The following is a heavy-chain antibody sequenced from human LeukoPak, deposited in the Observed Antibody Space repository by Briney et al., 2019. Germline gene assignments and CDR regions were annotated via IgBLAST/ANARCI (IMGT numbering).Heavy chain of an antibody. Sequence: GGSLRLSCAASGFTFSSYAMSWVRQAPGKGLEWVAVISYDGSNKYYADSVKGRFTISRDNSKNTLYLQMNSLRAEDTAVYFCARDQSGYSGYYYLEGRYFDYWGQGTLVTVSS. CDR1: GFTFSSYA. J-gene: IGHJ4*02. CDR2: ISYDGSNK. CDR3: ARDQSGYSGYYYLEGRYFDY. V-gene: IGHV3-30-3*01. D-gene: IGHD3-22*01.